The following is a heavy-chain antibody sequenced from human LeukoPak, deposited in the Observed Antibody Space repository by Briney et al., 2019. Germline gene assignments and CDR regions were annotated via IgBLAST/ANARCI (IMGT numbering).Heavy chain of an antibody. V-gene: IGHV1-2*02. CDR3: ARWPYCSSTSCYERYYYGMDV. Sequence: ASVKVSCKASGYTFTSNGITWVRQAPGQGLEWMGWINPNSGGTNYAQKFQGRVTMTRDTSISTAYMELSRLRSDDTAVYYCARWPYCSSTSCYERYYYGMDVWGQGTTVTVSS. CDR1: GYTFTSNG. CDR2: INPNSGGT. J-gene: IGHJ6*02. D-gene: IGHD2-2*01.